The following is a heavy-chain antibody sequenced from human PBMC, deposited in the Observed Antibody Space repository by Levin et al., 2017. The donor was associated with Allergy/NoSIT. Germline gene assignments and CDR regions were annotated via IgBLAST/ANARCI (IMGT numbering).Heavy chain of an antibody. CDR1: GFTFSTYG. J-gene: IGHJ4*02. Sequence: GESLKISCTASGFTFSTYGMHWVRQAPGQGLEWVALITSNGNNIYYADSVRGRFTIPRDNYKNTLYLQMNSLRAEDTAVYYCAKAAVADWGQGTLVTVSS. V-gene: IGHV3-30*18. CDR2: ITSNGNNI. CDR3: AKAAVAD.